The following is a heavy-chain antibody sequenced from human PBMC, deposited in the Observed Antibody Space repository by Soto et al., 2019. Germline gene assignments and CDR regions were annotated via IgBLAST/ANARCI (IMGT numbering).Heavy chain of an antibody. D-gene: IGHD3-10*01. Sequence: EVQLLESGGNLVQPGGSLRLSCAASGFIFSGYALSWVRQAPGKGLEWVSSISGSGGDTYYADSVKGRFTVSRDNSKNTMYLQMNTLRADDTAVYYCAKDRGQSLYYYYGLDVWGQGTTVTVSS. CDR2: ISGSGGDT. V-gene: IGHV3-23*01. CDR1: GFIFSGYA. CDR3: AKDRGQSLYYYYGLDV. J-gene: IGHJ6*02.